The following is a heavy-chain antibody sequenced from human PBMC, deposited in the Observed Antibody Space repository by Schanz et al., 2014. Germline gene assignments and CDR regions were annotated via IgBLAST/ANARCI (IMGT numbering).Heavy chain of an antibody. J-gene: IGHJ4*02. D-gene: IGHD6-6*01. Sequence: VQLLESGGGLVRPGGSLRLSCAASGFTFRSYGMHWVRQAPGKGLEWVAVLSSDESRKFYADSVKGRFTISRDNAKNSLYLQMNSLRAEDTAVYYCVPMSIAAHWGQGTLVIVSS. V-gene: IGHV3-30*19. CDR1: GFTFRSYG. CDR3: VPMSIAAH. CDR2: LSSDESRK.